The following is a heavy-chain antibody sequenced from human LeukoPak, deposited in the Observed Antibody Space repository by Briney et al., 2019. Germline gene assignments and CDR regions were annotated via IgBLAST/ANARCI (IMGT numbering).Heavy chain of an antibody. CDR3: ARARWELLPIFDY. CDR1: GYLFTSYW. V-gene: IGHV5-51*01. CDR2: IYPGDSDT. Sequence: GESLKISCKGSGYLFTSYWIGWVRQLPGKGLEWMGIIYPGDSDTRYSPSFQGQVTISADKSISTAYLQWSSLKASDTAMYYCARARWELLPIFDYWGQGTLVTVSS. D-gene: IGHD1-26*01. J-gene: IGHJ4*02.